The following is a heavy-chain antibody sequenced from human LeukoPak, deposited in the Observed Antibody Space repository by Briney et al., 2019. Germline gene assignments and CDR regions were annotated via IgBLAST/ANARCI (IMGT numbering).Heavy chain of an antibody. V-gene: IGHV3-21*06. CDR1: GFTFSRYI. D-gene: IGHD5-18*01. J-gene: IGHJ6*03. CDR3: ARKDTVTTYMDV. Sequence: GGSLRLSCAASGFTFSRYIMNWVRQAPGKGLEWVSSISSSSNYIYYADSVKGRFTNSRDNAKNSLYLQMNSLRAEDTAVYYCARKDTVTTYMDVWGKGTTVTVSS. CDR2: ISSSSNYI.